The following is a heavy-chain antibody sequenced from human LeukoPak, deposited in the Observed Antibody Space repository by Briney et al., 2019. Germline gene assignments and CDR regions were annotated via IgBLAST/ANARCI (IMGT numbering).Heavy chain of an antibody. CDR3: AKDASLGDDYEDY. CDR2: ISYDGSNK. Sequence: GRSLRLSCAASGFTFSSYAMHWVRQAPGKGLEWVAVISYDGSNKYYADSVKGRFTISRDNSKNTLYLQMNSLRAEDTAVYYCAKDASLGDDYEDYWGQGTLVTVSS. D-gene: IGHD4-17*01. J-gene: IGHJ4*02. CDR1: GFTFSSYA. V-gene: IGHV3-30-3*01.